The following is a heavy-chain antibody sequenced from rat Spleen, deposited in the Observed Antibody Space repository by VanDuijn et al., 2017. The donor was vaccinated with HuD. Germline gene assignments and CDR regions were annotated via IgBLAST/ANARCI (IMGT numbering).Heavy chain of an antibody. CDR1: GFTFNNYW. D-gene: IGHD4-3*01. CDR3: TSGRSGYYFYY. V-gene: IGHV5-31*01. J-gene: IGHJ2*01. Sequence: EVQLVESGGGLVQPGRSLKLSCVASGFTFNNYWMTWIRQAPGKGLEWVASITNTGGSTYYTDSVKGRFNICRDNAKSTLYLQMNSLRAYDTAACDCTSGRSGYYFYYWGQGVMVTVSS. CDR2: ITNTGGST.